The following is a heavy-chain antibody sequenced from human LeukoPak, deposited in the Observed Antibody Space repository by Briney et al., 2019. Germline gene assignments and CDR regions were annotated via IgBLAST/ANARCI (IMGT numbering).Heavy chain of an antibody. D-gene: IGHD1-14*01. V-gene: IGHV1-46*01. CDR2: FNPSGGDT. J-gene: IGHJ4*02. CDR3: AREVMDNLRFDY. CDR1: GYTFTSYY. Sequence: ASVKVSCKASGYTFTSYYMHWVRQAPGQGLEWMGIFNPSGGDTSYAQKFQGRLTMTRDTSTNTVYMELTSLRSEDTAVYYCAREVMDNLRFDYWGQGTLVTVSS.